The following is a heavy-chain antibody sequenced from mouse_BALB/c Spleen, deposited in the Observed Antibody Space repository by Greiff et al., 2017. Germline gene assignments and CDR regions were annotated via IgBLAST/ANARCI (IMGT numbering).Heavy chain of an antibody. V-gene: IGHV1S81*02. Sequence: QVQLQQPGAELVKPGASVKLSCKASGYTFTSYWMHWVKQRPGQGLEWIGEINPSNGRTNYNEKFKSKATLTVDKSSSTAYMELRSLTSEDSAVYYCTRGARAPGYFDYWGQGTTLTVSS. CDR2: INPSNGRT. J-gene: IGHJ2*01. CDR3: TRGARAPGYFDY. CDR1: GYTFTSYW. D-gene: IGHD3-1*01.